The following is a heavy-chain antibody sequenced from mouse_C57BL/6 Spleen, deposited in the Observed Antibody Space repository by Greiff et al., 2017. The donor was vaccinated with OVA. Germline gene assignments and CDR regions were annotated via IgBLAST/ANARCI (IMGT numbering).Heavy chain of an antibody. CDR2: IYPGDGYT. V-gene: IGHV1-82*01. CDR3: ARDYGSSDYFDY. D-gene: IGHD1-1*01. CDR1: GYAFSSSW. J-gene: IGHJ2*01. Sequence: VQLQQSGPELVKPGASVKISCKASGYAFSSSWMNWVKQRPGKGLEWIGRIYPGDGYTNYNGKFKGKATLTADKSSSTAYMQLSSLTSEDSAVYCCARDYGSSDYFDYWGQGTTLTVSS.